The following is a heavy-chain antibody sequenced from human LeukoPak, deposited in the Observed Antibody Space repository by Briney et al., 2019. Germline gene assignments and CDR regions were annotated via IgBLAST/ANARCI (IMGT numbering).Heavy chain of an antibody. V-gene: IGHV3-23*01. Sequence: PGGSLRLSCAASGFTFSSYAMSWVRQAPGKGLEWVSAISGSGDSTYYADSVKGRFTISRDNSKNTLYLQMNSLRAEDTAVYYCAKDPRLRTAWFGELFFGYWGQGTLVTVPS. CDR3: AKDPRLRTAWFGELFFGY. D-gene: IGHD3-10*01. CDR1: GFTFSSYA. J-gene: IGHJ4*02. CDR2: ISGSGDST.